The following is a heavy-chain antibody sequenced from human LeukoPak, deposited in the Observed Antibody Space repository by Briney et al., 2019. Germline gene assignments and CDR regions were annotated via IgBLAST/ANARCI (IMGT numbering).Heavy chain of an antibody. CDR3: AKDRVWFGELFVPFDY. Sequence: PGGSLRLSCVVSGISLSNYAMTWVRQAPGKGLEWVSAISGSGGSTYYADSVKGRFTISRDNSKNTLYLQMNSLRAEDTAVYYCAKDRVWFGELFVPFDYWGQGTLVTVSS. D-gene: IGHD3-10*01. J-gene: IGHJ4*02. CDR2: ISGSGGST. CDR1: GISLSNYA. V-gene: IGHV3-23*01.